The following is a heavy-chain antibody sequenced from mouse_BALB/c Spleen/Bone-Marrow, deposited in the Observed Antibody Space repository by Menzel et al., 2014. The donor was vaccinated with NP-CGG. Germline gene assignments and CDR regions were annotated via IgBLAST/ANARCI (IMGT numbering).Heavy chain of an antibody. Sequence: VQLQQSGAELMKPGASVKISCKATGYTFSSYWIEWVKQRPGHGLEWIGEILPGSGSTNYNEKFKVKATFTADTSSNTAYMQLSSLTSEDSAVYYCASFYGRFAYWGQGTLVTVSA. D-gene: IGHD1-1*02. J-gene: IGHJ3*01. CDR2: ILPGSGST. CDR3: ASFYGRFAY. CDR1: GYTFSSYW. V-gene: IGHV1-9*01.